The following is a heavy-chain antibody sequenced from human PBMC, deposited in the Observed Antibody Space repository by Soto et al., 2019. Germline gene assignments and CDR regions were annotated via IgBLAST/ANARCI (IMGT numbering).Heavy chain of an antibody. V-gene: IGHV3-30-3*01. CDR1: GFTFSSYA. CDR2: ISYDGSNK. J-gene: IGHJ4*02. CDR3: ATPVVGEHPIDY. D-gene: IGHD2-2*01. Sequence: SLRLSCAASGFTFSSYAMHWVRQAPGKGLEWVAVISYDGSNKYYADSVKGRFTISRDNSKNTLYLQMNSLRAEDTAVYYCATPVVGEHPIDYWGQGTLVTVSS.